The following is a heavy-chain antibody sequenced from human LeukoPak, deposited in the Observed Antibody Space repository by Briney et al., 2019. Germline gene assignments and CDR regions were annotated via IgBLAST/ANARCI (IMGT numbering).Heavy chain of an antibody. CDR2: ISGSGGKT. D-gene: IGHD2-21*01. V-gene: IGHV3-23*01. CDR3: AKTGAEEVVVMAAPFDY. J-gene: IGHJ4*02. CDR1: RFTFNSYA. Sequence: GGSLRLSCAASRFTFNSYAMSWVRQAPGKGLEWVSAISGSGGKTYYADSVKGRFTISRDNSKNTLYLQMNSLRAEDTAVYYCAKTGAEEVVVMAAPFDYWGQGTLVTVSS.